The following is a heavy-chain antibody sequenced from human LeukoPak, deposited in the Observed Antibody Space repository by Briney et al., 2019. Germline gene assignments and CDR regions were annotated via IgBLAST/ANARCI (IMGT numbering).Heavy chain of an antibody. V-gene: IGHV1-69*08. J-gene: IGHJ4*02. CDR3: ARDYPLTGDTFDH. CDR2: IVPSIGAA. CDR1: GGTFINYP. D-gene: IGHD1-20*01. Sequence: ASVKVSCKASGGTFINYPINWVRQAPGQGLEWMGRIVPSIGAAKYAQKFQGRVTISADRSTSTAYMELNSLRSEDTAVYYCARDYPLTGDTFDHWGQGTLVSVSS.